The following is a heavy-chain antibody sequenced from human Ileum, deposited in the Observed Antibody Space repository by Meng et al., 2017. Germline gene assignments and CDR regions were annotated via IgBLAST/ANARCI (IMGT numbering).Heavy chain of an antibody. D-gene: IGHD3-22*01. J-gene: IGHJ4*02. V-gene: IGHV4-34*01. CDR2: INHSGST. Sequence: QVELQHVGAGLLKPSETLSLTCAVYGGSFSGYYWSWIRQPPGKGLEWIGEINHSGSTNYNPSLKSRVTISVDTSKNQFSLKLSSVTAADTAVYYCSRTSYYDNSGYYPGWGQGTLVTVSS. CDR3: SRTSYYDNSGYYPG. CDR1: GGSFSGYY.